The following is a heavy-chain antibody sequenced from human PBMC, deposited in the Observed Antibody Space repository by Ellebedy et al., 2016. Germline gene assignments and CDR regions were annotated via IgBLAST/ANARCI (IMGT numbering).Heavy chain of an antibody. J-gene: IGHJ4*02. D-gene: IGHD3-3*02. CDR2: VWHGGTS. CDR3: ARQGGVTIFGVALDW. V-gene: IGHV4-39*01. Sequence: SETLSLTXSISGGSASTNYSWAWIRQTPGKGLEWIGCVWHGGTSYYNPSLENRVTISVDTSKNQFSLKLDSVTAADTAVYYCARQGGVTIFGVALDWWGPGTPVTVSS. CDR1: GGSASTNYS.